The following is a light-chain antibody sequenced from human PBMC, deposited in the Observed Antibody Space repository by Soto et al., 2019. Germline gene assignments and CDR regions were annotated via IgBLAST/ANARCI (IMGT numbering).Light chain of an antibody. V-gene: IGLV6-57*03. CDR2: EDN. CDR3: QSYHSSTPYV. CDR1: SGSIASGY. Sequence: NFMLTQPHSVSESPGKTVTISCTRSSGSIASGYVQWYQQRPGSAPTTVIYEDNQRPSGVPDRFSGSIDTSSNSASLTISGLKTEDEADYYCQSYHSSTPYVFGTRTKLTVL. J-gene: IGLJ1*01.